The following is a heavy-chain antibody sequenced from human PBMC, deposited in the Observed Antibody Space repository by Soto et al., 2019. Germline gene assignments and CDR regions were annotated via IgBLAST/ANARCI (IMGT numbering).Heavy chain of an antibody. D-gene: IGHD2-15*01. Sequence: ASMTVSCTASGSTFTSYDINWVRQATGQGLEWMGWMNRNSGNTGYAQKFQGRVTMTRNTSISTAYMELSSLRVEDTAKYYCVKGNQLLRYYFEFWGPGTLVTV. CDR3: VKGNQLLRYYFEF. CDR1: GSTFTSYD. J-gene: IGHJ4*01. CDR2: MNRNSGNT. V-gene: IGHV1-8*01.